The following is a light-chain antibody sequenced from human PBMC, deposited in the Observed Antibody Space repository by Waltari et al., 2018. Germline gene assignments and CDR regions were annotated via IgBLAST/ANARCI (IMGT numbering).Light chain of an antibody. V-gene: IGLV2-11*01. Sequence: QSALTQPRSVSGSPGQSVTISCSGTSSDVGNYNFVSWYQQHPGNAPTLLIFDVVKRPSGVPDRFSGSKSGNTASLTISGLQTEDEADYYCCSYAGSYTFVFGGGTQLTVL. CDR2: DVV. CDR3: CSYAGSYTFV. J-gene: IGLJ7*01. CDR1: SSDVGNYNF.